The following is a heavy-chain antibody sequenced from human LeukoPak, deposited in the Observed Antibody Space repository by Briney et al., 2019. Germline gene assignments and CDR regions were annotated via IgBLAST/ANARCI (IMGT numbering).Heavy chain of an antibody. CDR1: GFTFSSYW. V-gene: IGHV3-74*01. CDR3: ARDPDYYDSSGYYFDY. J-gene: IGHJ4*02. D-gene: IGHD3-22*01. CDR2: INREGSST. Sequence: PGGALRLSFSAPGFTFSSYWMPWVRQAPGKGLVWVSRINREGSSTSYADSVKGRFTISRDNAKNTLYLQMNSLRAEDTAVYYCARDPDYYDSSGYYFDYWGQGTLVTVSS.